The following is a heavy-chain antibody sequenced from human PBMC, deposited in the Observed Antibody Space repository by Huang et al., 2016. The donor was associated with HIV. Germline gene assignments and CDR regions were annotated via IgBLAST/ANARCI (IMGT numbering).Heavy chain of an antibody. CDR1: GFAFSDYG. V-gene: IGHV3-21*02. CDR2: SSSDGNYI. CDR3: ARVDSTANMMGVDL. J-gene: IGHJ4*02. D-gene: IGHD2-21*02. Sequence: EVQLVESGGGQVHPGGSLRLSCAVSGFAFSDYGMKWVSQAPGKGLEWVASSSSDGNYIYYADSVKGRFTISRDNAKNSLSLQINILGAEDTAVYYCARVDSTANMMGVDLWGRGTLVTVFS.